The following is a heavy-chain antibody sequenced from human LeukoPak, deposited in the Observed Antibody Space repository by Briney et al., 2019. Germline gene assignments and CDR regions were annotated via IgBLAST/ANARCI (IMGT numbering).Heavy chain of an antibody. V-gene: IGHV1-2*06. D-gene: IGHD6-19*01. Sequence: RQAPGXGXXXXGRINPNSGGTNYAQKFQGRVTMTRDTSISTAYMELSRLRSDDTAVYYCASLYSSGWYVLDYWGQGTLVTVSP. J-gene: IGHJ4*02. CDR3: ASLYSSGWYVLDY. CDR2: INPNSGGT.